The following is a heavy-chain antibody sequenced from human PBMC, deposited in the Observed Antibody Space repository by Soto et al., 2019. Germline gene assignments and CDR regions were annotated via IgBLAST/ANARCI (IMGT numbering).Heavy chain of an antibody. D-gene: IGHD3-10*01. CDR3: VRQPFTVRARGANDAFDN. CDR1: GYSFSKYW. CDR2: ILPDDSDT. V-gene: IGHV5-51*01. Sequence: GESLKISCQGSGYSFSKYWIGWVRQMPGKGLEWMGIILPDDSDTRYSPSFQDQVTISADKSIRTAYLQWSSLKASDTAMYYCVRQPFTVRARGANDAFDNWGQGTMVTVSS. J-gene: IGHJ3*02.